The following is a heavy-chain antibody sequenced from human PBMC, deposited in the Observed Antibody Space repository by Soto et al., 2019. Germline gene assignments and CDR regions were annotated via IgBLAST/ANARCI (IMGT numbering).Heavy chain of an antibody. CDR2: IKSNIDGGTA. Sequence: GGSLRLSCAASGFTFTNAWMNWFRQAPEKGLEWVGRIKSNIDGGTADYAAPVKGRFTISRDNAKNTLYLQMNSLRVEDTAVYYCARDRPHSWLDPWGQGTLVTVSS. CDR1: GFTFTNAW. CDR3: ARDRPHSWLDP. J-gene: IGHJ5*02. V-gene: IGHV3-15*05.